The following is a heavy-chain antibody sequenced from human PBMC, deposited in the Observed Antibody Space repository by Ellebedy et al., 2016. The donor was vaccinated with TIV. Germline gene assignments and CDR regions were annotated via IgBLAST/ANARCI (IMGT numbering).Heavy chain of an antibody. CDR3: ARQFVDTASFTDY. Sequence: GSLRLSXTVSGGSISSSSYYWGWIRQPPGKGLEWIGSIYYSGSTYYNPSLKSRVTISVDTSKNQFSLKLSSVTAADTAVYYCARQFVDTASFTDYWGQGTLVTVSS. CDR1: GGSISSSSYY. J-gene: IGHJ4*02. D-gene: IGHD5-18*01. CDR2: IYYSGST. V-gene: IGHV4-39*01.